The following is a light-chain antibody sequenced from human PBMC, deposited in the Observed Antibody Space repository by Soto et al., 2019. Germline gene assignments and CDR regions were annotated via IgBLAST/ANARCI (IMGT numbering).Light chain of an antibody. CDR1: QTITGY. V-gene: IGKV1-39*01. CDR2: TVS. Sequence: DIQMTQSPSSLSASVADRVTITCRASQTITGYLNWYQQKPGKAPKLLVYTVSSLHSGVPSRFSGSGSGTDFTLTISSLQPEDFATYYCQQSFSSPYTFGQGTRLVI. J-gene: IGKJ2*01. CDR3: QQSFSSPYT.